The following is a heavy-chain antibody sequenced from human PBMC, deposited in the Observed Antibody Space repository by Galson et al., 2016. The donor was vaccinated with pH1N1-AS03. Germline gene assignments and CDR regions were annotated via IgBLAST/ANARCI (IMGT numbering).Heavy chain of an antibody. CDR3: AREATIFGVAGLHMDV. V-gene: IGHV1-69*13. J-gene: IGHJ6*02. CDR1: GGSFSTYA. D-gene: IGHD3-3*01. CDR2: IIPVFDTP. Sequence: SVKVSCKASGGSFSTYAITWVRQAPGQGLEWMGGIIPVFDTPNYAQKLQGRVTITADESRNTAYMELSRLRPADTAVYYCAREATIFGVAGLHMDVWGQGTTVTVSS.